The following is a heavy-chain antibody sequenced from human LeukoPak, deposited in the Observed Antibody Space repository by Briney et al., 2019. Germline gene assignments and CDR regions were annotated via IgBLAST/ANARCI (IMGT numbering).Heavy chain of an antibody. Sequence: ASVKVSCKVSGYTLTELSMHWVRQAPGKGLEWMGGFDPEDGETIYAQKFQGRVTMTEDTSTDTAYMELSSLRSEDTAVYYCATSLGYSSSRTAVDYWGQGTLVTVSS. CDR2: FDPEDGET. V-gene: IGHV1-24*01. J-gene: IGHJ4*02. CDR3: ATSLGYSSSRTAVDY. CDR1: GYTLTELS. D-gene: IGHD6-13*01.